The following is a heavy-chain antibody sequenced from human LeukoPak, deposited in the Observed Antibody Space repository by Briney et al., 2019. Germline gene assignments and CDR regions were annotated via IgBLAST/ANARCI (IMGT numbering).Heavy chain of an antibody. V-gene: IGHV3-30*03. CDR3: ARDLTWLVDY. D-gene: IGHD6-19*01. CDR2: VSKHGRID. Sequence: GGSLRLSCAASGFTFSDYDMHWARQAPGKGLEWLAYVSKHGRIDYYADSVKGRFTASRDNSRSTAYLQMNSLTPDDSAVYYCARDLTWLVDYWGQGTLVTVSA. J-gene: IGHJ4*02. CDR1: GFTFSDYD.